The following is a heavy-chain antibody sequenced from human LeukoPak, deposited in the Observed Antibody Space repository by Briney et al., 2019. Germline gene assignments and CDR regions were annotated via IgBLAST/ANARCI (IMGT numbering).Heavy chain of an antibody. Sequence: SETLSLTCTVSVGSISSSSYYWGWIRQPPGKWLEWIGSIYYSGTTYYNPSHKSRVTISVDTSKNQFSLKLSSVTAADTAVYYCARHPAYYDILTGYYPCYYYMDVWGKGTTVTVSS. V-gene: IGHV4-39*01. CDR1: VGSISSSSYY. CDR3: ARHPAYYDILTGYYPCYYYMDV. J-gene: IGHJ6*03. CDR2: IYYSGTT. D-gene: IGHD3-9*01.